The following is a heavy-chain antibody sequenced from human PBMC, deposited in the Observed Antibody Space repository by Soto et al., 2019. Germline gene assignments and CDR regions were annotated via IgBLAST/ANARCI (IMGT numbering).Heavy chain of an antibody. Sequence: ASVKVSCKASGYTFSIYGMHWVRQAPGQSLEWMGWINAVNGNTKYSQQFQGRVTITRDTSASTLYMELSSLKSEDTAVYYCAREESYYHYYMDVWGKGTTVTVSS. CDR3: AREESYYHYYMDV. CDR2: INAVNGNT. J-gene: IGHJ6*03. CDR1: GYTFSIYG. V-gene: IGHV1-3*01.